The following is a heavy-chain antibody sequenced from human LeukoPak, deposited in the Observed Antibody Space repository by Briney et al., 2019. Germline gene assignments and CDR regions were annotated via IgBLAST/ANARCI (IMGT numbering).Heavy chain of an antibody. D-gene: IGHD6-13*01. V-gene: IGHV4-30-4*08. CDR2: ISYSGST. CDR3: ARDSVAADY. Sequence: PSETLSLTCTVSGGSINSGNYYWSWIRQPPGKGLEWIGYISYSGSTYYNPSLKSRVTISIDTSKNQFSLNLSSVTAADTAVYYCARDSVAADYWGQGTLVTVSS. CDR1: GGSINSGNYY. J-gene: IGHJ4*02.